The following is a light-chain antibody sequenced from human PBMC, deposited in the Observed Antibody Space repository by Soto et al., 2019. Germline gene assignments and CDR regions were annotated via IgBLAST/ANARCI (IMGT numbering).Light chain of an antibody. CDR1: QIVSFSY. Sequence: EIVLTQSPGTLFLSPGDRATLSCRASQIVSFSYLAWYQQKPGQAPRLLIYGASSRATGIPDRFSGSESGTDFTLTISRLEPEEFAVYYCQQDGSSPLTFGGGTKVEIK. CDR3: QQDGSSPLT. V-gene: IGKV3-20*01. J-gene: IGKJ4*01. CDR2: GAS.